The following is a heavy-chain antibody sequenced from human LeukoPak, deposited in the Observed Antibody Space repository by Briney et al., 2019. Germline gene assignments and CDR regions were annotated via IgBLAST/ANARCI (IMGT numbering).Heavy chain of an antibody. CDR2: ISSGGYNI. D-gene: IGHD3-10*01. Sequence: GGSLRLSCAASGFTFSDFYMGWIRQAPGKGLECVSYISSGGYNIHYAYSVKGRFTISRDDAQNSLILQMNSLTAEDTAVFYCARGSRCGSGSHFDFWGQGTLVTVSS. J-gene: IGHJ4*02. CDR3: ARGSRCGSGSHFDF. CDR1: GFTFSDFY. V-gene: IGHV3-11*01.